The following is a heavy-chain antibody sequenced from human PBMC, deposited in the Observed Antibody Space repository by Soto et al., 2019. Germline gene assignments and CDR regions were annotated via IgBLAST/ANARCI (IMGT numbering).Heavy chain of an antibody. CDR2: IKSKTDGGTT. Sequence: PGGSLSLSCAASGFTFSNAWMSWVRQAPGKGLKWVGRIKSKTDGGTTDYAAPVKGRFTISRDDSKNTLYLQMNSLKTEDTAEYYCTTDIVADRDLNFYGMDVWGQGATVPV. D-gene: IGHD6-13*01. CDR3: TTDIVADRDLNFYGMDV. CDR1: GFTFSNAW. V-gene: IGHV3-15*01. J-gene: IGHJ6*02.